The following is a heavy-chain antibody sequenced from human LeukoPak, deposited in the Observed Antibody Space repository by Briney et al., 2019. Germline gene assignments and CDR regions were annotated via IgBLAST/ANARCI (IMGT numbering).Heavy chain of an antibody. CDR3: ARQIGFITMVRGVTAEYFQH. J-gene: IGHJ1*01. CDR2: IYYSGST. CDR1: GGSISSSSYY. Sequence: PSETLSLTCTVSGGSISSSSYYWGWIRQPPGKGLEWIGSIYYSGSTYYNPSLKSRVTISVDTSKNPSSLKLSSVTAADTAVYYCARQIGFITMVRGVTAEYFQHWGQGTLVTVSS. V-gene: IGHV4-39*01. D-gene: IGHD3-10*01.